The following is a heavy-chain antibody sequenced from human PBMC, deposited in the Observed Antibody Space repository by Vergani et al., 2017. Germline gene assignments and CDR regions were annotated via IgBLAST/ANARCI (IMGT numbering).Heavy chain of an antibody. J-gene: IGHJ4*02. CDR2: SSYAGSDK. D-gene: IGHD5-18*01. Sequence: QVQLVESGGGVVQPGRSLRLSCAASGFTFSNYAMHWVRQAPGKGLEWVAFSSYAGSDKYYADSLKGRFTISKDNSKNTLYLEINSLRPEDTAVYSCAKGGVDTTRNLFDHWGQGTLVTVSS. V-gene: IGHV3-30*18. CDR1: GFTFSNYA. CDR3: AKGGVDTTRNLFDH.